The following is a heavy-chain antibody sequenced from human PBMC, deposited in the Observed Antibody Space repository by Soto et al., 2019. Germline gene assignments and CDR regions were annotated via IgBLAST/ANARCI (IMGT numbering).Heavy chain of an antibody. V-gene: IGHV3-7*01. Sequence: GSLRLSCAASGFTFSSYWMSWVRQAPGKGLEWVANIKQDGSEKYYVDSVKGRFTISRDNAKNSLYLQMNSLRAEDTAVYYCARDQHIVVVPAASPDWFDPWGQGPLVTVSS. CDR1: GFTFSSYW. CDR3: ARDQHIVVVPAASPDWFDP. J-gene: IGHJ5*02. D-gene: IGHD2-2*01. CDR2: IKQDGSEK.